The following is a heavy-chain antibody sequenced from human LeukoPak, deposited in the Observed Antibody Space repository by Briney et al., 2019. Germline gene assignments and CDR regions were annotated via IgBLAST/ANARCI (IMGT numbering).Heavy chain of an antibody. V-gene: IGHV4-39*01. CDR3: ARGPGRFLEWLPSRKNYFDY. D-gene: IGHD3-3*01. J-gene: IGHJ4*02. Sequence: PSETLSLTCTVSGGSIRSSYYYWGWIRQPPGKGLEWIGSIYDSGSTYYNPSLKSRVTISVDTSKNQFSLKLSSVTAADTAVYYCARGPGRFLEWLPSRKNYFDYWGQGTLVTVSS. CDR2: IYDSGST. CDR1: GGSIRSSYYY.